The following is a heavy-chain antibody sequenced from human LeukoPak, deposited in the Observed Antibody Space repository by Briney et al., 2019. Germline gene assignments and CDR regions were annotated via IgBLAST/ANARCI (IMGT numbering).Heavy chain of an antibody. V-gene: IGHV3-23*01. J-gene: IGHJ4*02. D-gene: IGHD5-18*01. CDR1: GFTFSSCA. Sequence: GGSLRLSCAASGFTFSSCAMSWARQAPGKGLKWVSSISGSGGSTYYADSVKGLFTISRDNSKNTLYLQMNSLRAGDTAVYYCAKEGNEIYSYRLFDYWGQGTLVTVSS. CDR3: AKEGNEIYSYRLFDY. CDR2: ISGSGGST.